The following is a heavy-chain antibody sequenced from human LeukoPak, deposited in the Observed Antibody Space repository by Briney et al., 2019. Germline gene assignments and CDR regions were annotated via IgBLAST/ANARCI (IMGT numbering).Heavy chain of an antibody. CDR1: GFTFGDYV. CDR3: TRRYNYDSSGYYYVRDAFDI. D-gene: IGHD3-22*01. Sequence: GGSLRISCTASGFTFGDYVMSWVRQAPEQGQGGVGFIRSKAYGGTTKNAASVKGRFTISRDDSRSIAYLQMNSLKTEDTAVYYCTRRYNYDSSGYYYVRDAFDIWGQGTMVTVSS. J-gene: IGHJ3*02. V-gene: IGHV3-49*04. CDR2: IRSKAYGGTT.